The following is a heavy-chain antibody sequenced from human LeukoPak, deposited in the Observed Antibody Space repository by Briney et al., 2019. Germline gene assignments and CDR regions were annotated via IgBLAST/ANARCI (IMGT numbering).Heavy chain of an antibody. J-gene: IGHJ4*02. CDR2: IRSKSYGRTT. CDR3: SRDSREGGIAAV. CDR1: GFTFGDYA. D-gene: IGHD6-13*01. V-gene: IGHV3-49*04. Sequence: GRSLRLSCTASGFTFGDYAMSWVRQAPGRGLEWVGFIRSKSYGRTTEYAASVKGRFTFSRDDSKSIAYLEMNSLKTEDTAVYYCSRDSREGGIAAVWGQGTLVTVSS.